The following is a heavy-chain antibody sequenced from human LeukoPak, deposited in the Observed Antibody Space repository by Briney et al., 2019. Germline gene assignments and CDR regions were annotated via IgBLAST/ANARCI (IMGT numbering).Heavy chain of an antibody. CDR3: ARDADLSSYFDY. Sequence: GTSLRLSCAASGFTFKNYAMHWIRQAPGKGLEWVSYISSSGSTIYYADSVKGRFTISRDNSKNTLYLQMNSLRAEDTAVYYCARDADLSSYFDYWGQGTLVTVSS. V-gene: IGHV3-48*01. D-gene: IGHD2/OR15-2a*01. CDR2: ISSSGSTI. J-gene: IGHJ4*02. CDR1: GFTFKNYA.